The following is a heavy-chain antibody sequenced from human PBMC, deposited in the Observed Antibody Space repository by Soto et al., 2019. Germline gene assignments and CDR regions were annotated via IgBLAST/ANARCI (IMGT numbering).Heavy chain of an antibody. Sequence: GESLKISCKTSGYSFTSYWIGWVRQMPGKGMEWMGNIYPYDSDTGYSPSFQGHVSFSVDKSINTVYLQWTSLKTTDTGIYFCARGYFDSCRGYDLWGQGTLVTVSS. D-gene: IGHD3-9*01. CDR2: IYPYDSDT. CDR1: GYSFTSYW. V-gene: IGHV5-51*01. J-gene: IGHJ5*02. CDR3: ARGYFDSCRGYDL.